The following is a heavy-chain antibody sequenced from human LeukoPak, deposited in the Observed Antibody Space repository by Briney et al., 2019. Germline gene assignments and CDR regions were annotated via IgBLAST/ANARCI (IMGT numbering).Heavy chain of an antibody. D-gene: IGHD5-18*01. CDR2: ISGSGGGT. V-gene: IGHV3-23*01. CDR1: GFTFSSYA. CDR3: AKDPRGYSYVRGMDV. Sequence: GGSLRLSCAASGFTFSSYAMSWVRQAPGKGLEWVSAISGSGGGTYYADSVKGRLTISRDNSKNTLYLQMNSLRAEDTAVYYCAKDPRGYSYVRGMDVWGQGTTVTVSS. J-gene: IGHJ6*02.